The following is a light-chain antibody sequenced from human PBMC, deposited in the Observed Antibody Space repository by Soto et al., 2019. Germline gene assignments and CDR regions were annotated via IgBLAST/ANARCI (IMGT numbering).Light chain of an antibody. CDR1: QSISNN. CDR2: GAS. J-gene: IGKJ1*01. Sequence: EIVVTQSPATLAVSPGERATLSCRASQSISNNLAWYQQKPGQAPRLLIYGASTRATGIPARFSGSGSGTEFTLTISSLQSEDFAVYYCQQYNNWPGWTFGQGTKVEIK. V-gene: IGKV3-15*01. CDR3: QQYNNWPGWT.